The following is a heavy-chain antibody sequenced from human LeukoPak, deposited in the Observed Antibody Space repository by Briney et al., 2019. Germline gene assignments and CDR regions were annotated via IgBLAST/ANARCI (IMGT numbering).Heavy chain of an antibody. D-gene: IGHD3-22*01. CDR2: ISGSGGST. J-gene: IGHJ4*02. CDR1: GFTFSSYA. V-gene: IGHV3-23*01. CDR3: AKDFPTYYYDISPQYYFDY. Sequence: PGGSLRLSCAASGFTFSSYAMSWVRQAPGKGLEWVSAISGSGGSTYYADSVKGRFTISRDNSKNTLYLQMNSLRAEDTAVYYCAKDFPTYYYDISPQYYFDYWGQGTLVTVSS.